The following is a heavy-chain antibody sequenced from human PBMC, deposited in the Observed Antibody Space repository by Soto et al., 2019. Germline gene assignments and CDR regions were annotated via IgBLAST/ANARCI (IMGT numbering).Heavy chain of an antibody. Sequence: HPGGSLRLSCAASGFTLSSYAMNWVRQAPGKGLEWVSYISGSSTSFNYADSVKGRFIISRDNAKNSLYLQMNSLRAEDTAVYYCARVVGRYDFWSGYGPLGYMDVWGKGTTVTVSS. CDR1: GFTLSSYA. V-gene: IGHV3-48*01. D-gene: IGHD3-3*01. J-gene: IGHJ6*03. CDR2: ISGSSTSF. CDR3: ARVVGRYDFWSGYGPLGYMDV.